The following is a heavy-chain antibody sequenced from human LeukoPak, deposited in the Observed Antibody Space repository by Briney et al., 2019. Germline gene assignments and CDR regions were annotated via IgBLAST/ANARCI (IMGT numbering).Heavy chain of an antibody. D-gene: IGHD1-26*01. J-gene: IGHJ5*02. Sequence: GGSLRLSCAASGFTVSSNYMSWVRQAPGKGLEWVSVIYSGGSTYYADSVKGRFTISRDNSKNTLYLQMNSLRAEDTAVYYCARVLLQGGSYSRAENWFDPWGQGTLVTVSS. CDR2: IYSGGST. CDR1: GFTVSSNY. CDR3: ARVLLQGGSYSRAENWFDP. V-gene: IGHV3-53*01.